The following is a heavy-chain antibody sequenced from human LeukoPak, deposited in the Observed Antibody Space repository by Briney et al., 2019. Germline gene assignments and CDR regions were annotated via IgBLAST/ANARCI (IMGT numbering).Heavy chain of an antibody. V-gene: IGHV4-61*03. CDR2: IYYIGST. Sequence: SETLSFTCTVSGDSISSSSYYWSWIRQPPGKGLEWIGYIYYIGSTNYNPSLKSRVTISVDTSKNHFSLKLSSVTAADTAVYYCARTTEGGYTYDYFYYYYMDVWGKGTTVTISS. D-gene: IGHD5-18*01. CDR3: ARTTEGGYTYDYFYYYYMDV. J-gene: IGHJ6*03. CDR1: GDSISSSSYY.